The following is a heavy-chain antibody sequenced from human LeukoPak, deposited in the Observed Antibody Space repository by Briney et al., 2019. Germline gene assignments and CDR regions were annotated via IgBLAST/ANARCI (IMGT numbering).Heavy chain of an antibody. V-gene: IGHV1-18*01. CDR3: ARSGWYGWAKYNWFDP. Sequence: ASVKVSCKASGGTFSSYAISRVRQAPGQGLEWMGWIIDYNGNTNYAQEVQGRVTMTTDTSTSTAYMELRSLRPDDTAVYYCARSGWYGWAKYNWFDPWGQGTLVTVSS. D-gene: IGHD6-19*01. J-gene: IGHJ5*02. CDR2: IIDYNGNT. CDR1: GGTFSSYA.